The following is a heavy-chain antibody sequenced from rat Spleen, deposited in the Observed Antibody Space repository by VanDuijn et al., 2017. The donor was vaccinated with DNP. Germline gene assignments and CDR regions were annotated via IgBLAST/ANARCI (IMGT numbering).Heavy chain of an antibody. CDR1: GFSLTNYH. CDR2: VQSDGNT. Sequence: QVQLKESGPGLVQPSQTLSLTCTVSGFSLTNYHVDWVRQPPGKGLEWMGRVQSDGNTDYNSVLKSRLSISKDTSKSQVFLKMNSLQTEDTATYYCARDLIFRDTTSAMDAWGQGTSVTVSS. J-gene: IGHJ4*01. D-gene: IGHD4-3*01. V-gene: IGHV2-27*01. CDR3: ARDLIFRDTTSAMDA.